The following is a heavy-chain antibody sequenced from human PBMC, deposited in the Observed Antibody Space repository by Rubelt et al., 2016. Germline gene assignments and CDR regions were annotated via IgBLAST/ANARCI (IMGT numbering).Heavy chain of an antibody. J-gene: IGHJ5*02. CDR2: IYYSGST. Sequence: QLQLQESGPGLVKPSETLSLTCTVSGGSISSNTLYWGWIRQPPGKGLEWIASIYYSGSTYYNPSLKSRVTISVDTSKNQFSLKLSSVTAADTAVYYCAGLVGNDYDILTGYNWFDPWGQGTLVTVSS. D-gene: IGHD3-9*01. CDR1: GGSISSNTLY. V-gene: IGHV4-39*01. CDR3: AGLVGNDYDILTGYNWFDP.